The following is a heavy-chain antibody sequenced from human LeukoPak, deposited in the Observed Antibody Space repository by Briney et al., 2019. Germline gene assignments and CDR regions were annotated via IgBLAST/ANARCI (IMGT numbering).Heavy chain of an antibody. CDR2: IIPIFGTA. D-gene: IGHD3-22*01. CDR1: GGTFSSYA. V-gene: IGHV1-69*05. Sequence: GASVKVSCEASGGTFSSYAISWVRQAPGQGLEWMGGIIPIFGTANYAQKFQGRVTITTDESTSTAYLELSSLRSEDTAVYYCASTSSGYSHDAFDIWGQGTMVTVSS. CDR3: ASTSSGYSHDAFDI. J-gene: IGHJ3*02.